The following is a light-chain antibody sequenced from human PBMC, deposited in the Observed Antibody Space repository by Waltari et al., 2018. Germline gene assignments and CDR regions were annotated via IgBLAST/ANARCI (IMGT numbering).Light chain of an antibody. CDR2: GAS. V-gene: IGKV3-20*01. CDR3: QQYANSPRT. J-gene: IGKJ2*01. CDR1: QSVSKNY. Sequence: DIVLTQSPGTLSLSPGERATLSCRASQSVSKNYLAWYQQKAGQAPRLLIYGASTRATDIPDRFSGSGSGTDFSLTISRLEPEDFAFYYCQQYANSPRTFGQGTKLEIK.